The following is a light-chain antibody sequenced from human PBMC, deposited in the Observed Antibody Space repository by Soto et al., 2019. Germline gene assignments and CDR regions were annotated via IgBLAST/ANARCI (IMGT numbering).Light chain of an antibody. CDR2: GAS. CDR3: QQTRAYPST. V-gene: IGKV1-9*01. J-gene: IGKJ4*01. CDR1: HDITSY. Sequence: IQLTQSPSSLSASVGDSVTITCRASHDITSYLAWYQQKPGKAPNLLIYGASTLQSGVPSRFSGSGSGTDFTLTISSLQAEDFASYYCQQTRAYPSTFGGGTKVDNK.